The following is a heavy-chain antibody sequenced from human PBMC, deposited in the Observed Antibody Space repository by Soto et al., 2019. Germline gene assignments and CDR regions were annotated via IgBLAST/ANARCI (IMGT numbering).Heavy chain of an antibody. D-gene: IGHD2-2*01. Sequence: QVQLVQSGAEVKKPGSSVKVSCKASGGTFSSYAISWVRQAPGQGLEWMGGIIPIFGTANYAQKFQGRVMITADESTSTADMELSSLRSEDTAVYYCARGDLSCSSTSCPPLYYYYYGMDVWGQGTTVTVSS. CDR3: ARGDLSCSSTSCPPLYYYYYGMDV. CDR2: IIPIFGTA. V-gene: IGHV1-69*01. J-gene: IGHJ6*02. CDR1: GGTFSSYA.